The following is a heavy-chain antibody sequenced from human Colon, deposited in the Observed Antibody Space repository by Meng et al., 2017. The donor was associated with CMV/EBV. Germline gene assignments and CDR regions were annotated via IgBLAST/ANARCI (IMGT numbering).Heavy chain of an antibody. D-gene: IGHD5/OR15-5a*01. CDR3: ARDRASLYYQFDS. CDR2: INTDDGDT. J-gene: IGHJ4*02. V-gene: IGHV1-2*06. Sequence: QVQRVQSGFEVKRPGASVKVSCKASGYSFTGYYLHWLRQAPGQRLEWLGRINTDDGDTKYAPKFRGRATMTRDTSITTAYMELDGLTSDDTATYYCARDRASLYYQFDSWGQGTLVTVSS. CDR1: GYSFTGYY.